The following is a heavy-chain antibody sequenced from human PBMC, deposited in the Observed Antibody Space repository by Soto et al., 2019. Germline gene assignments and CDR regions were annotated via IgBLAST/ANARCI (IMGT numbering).Heavy chain of an antibody. J-gene: IGHJ5*02. V-gene: IGHV2-5*02. CDR1: GFSLTTTGVG. D-gene: IGHD6-6*01. Sequence: QISLKESGPALVKPTQPLTLTCSFSGFSLTTTGVGVGWIRQPPGKALEWLTLIYWDDDERHNPSLKNRLTISKDTSKNLVVLTMSIVDPVDIATYNCASGIAARPFGSWGQGTLVTVSS. CDR2: IYWDDDE. CDR3: ASGIAARPFGS.